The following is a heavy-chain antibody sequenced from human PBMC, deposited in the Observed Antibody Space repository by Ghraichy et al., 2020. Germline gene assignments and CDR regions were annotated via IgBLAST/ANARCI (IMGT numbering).Heavy chain of an antibody. Sequence: GGSLRLSCAASGFTFSSYWMSWVRQAPGKGLEWVANIKQDGSEKYYVDSVKGRFTISRDNAENSLYLQMNSLRAEDTAVYYCARVHYDFWGGYSHPSWFQDWGQGTLVTVSS. J-gene: IGHJ1*01. CDR1: GFTFSSYW. D-gene: IGHD3-3*01. CDR2: IKQDGSEK. CDR3: ARVHYDFWGGYSHPSWFQD. V-gene: IGHV3-7*01.